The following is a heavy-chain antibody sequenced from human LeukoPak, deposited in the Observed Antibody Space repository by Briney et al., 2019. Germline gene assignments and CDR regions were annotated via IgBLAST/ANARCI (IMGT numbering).Heavy chain of an antibody. J-gene: IGHJ4*02. CDR2: IYYSGST. CDR3: ARLQYGDFYFDY. Sequence: PSETLSLTCTVSGGSISSYHWSWIRQPPGKGLEWIGYIYYSGSTSYNPSLKSRVTISVDTSKNQFSLRLSSVTAADTAVYYCARLQYGDFYFDYWGQGTLVTVSS. D-gene: IGHD4-17*01. CDR1: GGSISSYH. V-gene: IGHV4-59*04.